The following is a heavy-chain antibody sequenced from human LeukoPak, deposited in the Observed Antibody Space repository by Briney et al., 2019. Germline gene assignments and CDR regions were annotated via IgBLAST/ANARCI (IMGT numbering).Heavy chain of an antibody. Sequence: GGSLRLSCAASGFTFSSYWMSWVRQAPGKGLEWVANIKQDGSEKYYVDSVKGRLTISRDNAKNLLHLQMNSLRAEDAAVHYCAKDRRMGIAVAGTCGDYWGQGTLVTVSS. CDR1: GFTFSSYW. D-gene: IGHD6-19*01. CDR3: AKDRRMGIAVAGTCGDY. V-gene: IGHV3-7*01. J-gene: IGHJ4*02. CDR2: IKQDGSEK.